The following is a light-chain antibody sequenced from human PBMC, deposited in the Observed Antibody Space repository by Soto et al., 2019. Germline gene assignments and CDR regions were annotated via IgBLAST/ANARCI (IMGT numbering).Light chain of an antibody. CDR3: QQSYTST. V-gene: IGKV1-39*01. CDR1: QSISRY. CDR2: GAS. J-gene: IGKJ1*01. Sequence: DIQMTQSPSSLSASVGDRVTITCRASQSISRYLNWYQQKPGKAPKLLIYGASSLQSGVPSRFSSSASGTDFTLTISSLQPEDFATYYCQQSYTSTFGQGTKVDI.